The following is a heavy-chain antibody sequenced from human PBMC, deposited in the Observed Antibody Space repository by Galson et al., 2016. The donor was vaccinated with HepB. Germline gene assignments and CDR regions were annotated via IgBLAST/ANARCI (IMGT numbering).Heavy chain of an antibody. J-gene: IGHJ4*02. V-gene: IGHV3-53*01. D-gene: IGHD3-10*01. CDR3: ASGAGAGY. CDR2: IYSDTST. CDR1: AFNIRKNY. Sequence: SLRLSCAASAFNIRKNYMSWVRQAPGQGLEWVSTIYSDTSTYYADSVKGRFTISRDNSKNTLYLQMSNLRAEDTAGYYGASGAGAGYWGQGTLVTVSS.